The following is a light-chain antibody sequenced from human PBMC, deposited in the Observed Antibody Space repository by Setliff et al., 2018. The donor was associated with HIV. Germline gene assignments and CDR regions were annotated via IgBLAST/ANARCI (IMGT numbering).Light chain of an antibody. Sequence: QSVLTQPASVSGSPGQSFTFSCTGISSDVGGYYSVSWYQQHPGKAPKLMIYDVINRPSGVSNRFSGSRSGNTASLTISGLQVEDEADYYCSSYTTSSTLYVFGPGTKVTVL. CDR2: DVI. V-gene: IGLV2-14*03. J-gene: IGLJ1*01. CDR3: SSYTTSSTLYV. CDR1: SSDVGGYYS.